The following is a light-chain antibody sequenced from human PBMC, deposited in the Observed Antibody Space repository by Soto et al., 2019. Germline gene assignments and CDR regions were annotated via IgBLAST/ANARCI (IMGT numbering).Light chain of an antibody. CDR1: DSDVGSYDL. Sequence: SALTQPASVSASPGQSITISCTGSDSDVGSYDLVSWYQQHPDKAPKLLIYEVTKRPSGVSNRFSGSKSDNTASLTISGLQAEDEADYYCSSYAGTSHYVFGTGTKVTVL. CDR3: SSYAGTSHYV. CDR2: EVT. V-gene: IGLV2-23*02. J-gene: IGLJ1*01.